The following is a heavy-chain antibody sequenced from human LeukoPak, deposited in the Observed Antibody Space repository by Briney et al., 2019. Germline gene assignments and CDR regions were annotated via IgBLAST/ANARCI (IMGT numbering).Heavy chain of an antibody. CDR2: VYSGGNT. J-gene: IGHJ4*02. D-gene: IGHD3-3*01. CDR3: AADHSLEWSPFDY. Sequence: GGSLRLSCAASGFTVSSNYMSWVRQAPGKGLEWVSIVYSGGNTFYADSVKGRFTISRDSSKNTLYLQMNSLRAEDTAVYYCAADHSLEWSPFDYWGQGTLVTVSS. CDR1: GFTVSSNY. V-gene: IGHV3-53*01.